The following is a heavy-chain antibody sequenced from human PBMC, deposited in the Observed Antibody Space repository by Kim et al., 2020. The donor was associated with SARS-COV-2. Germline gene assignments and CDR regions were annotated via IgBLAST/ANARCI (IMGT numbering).Heavy chain of an antibody. Sequence: GGSLRLSCAASGFTFSRYTMNWVRQAPGKGLEWVSSISSTSSYIYYADSVKGRFTISRDNAKNSLYLQMNSLRAEDTAVYYCARARFASGGGFYSDYWGQGTLVTVSS. D-gene: IGHD2-15*01. CDR3: ARARFASGGGFYSDY. CDR1: GFTFSRYT. CDR2: ISSTSSYI. J-gene: IGHJ4*02. V-gene: IGHV3-21*01.